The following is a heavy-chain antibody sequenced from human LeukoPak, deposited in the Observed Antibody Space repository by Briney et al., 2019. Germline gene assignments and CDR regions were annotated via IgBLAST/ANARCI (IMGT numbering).Heavy chain of an antibody. D-gene: IGHD3-16*02. CDR3: ASRYYDYVWGSYRSPFDY. J-gene: IGHJ4*02. V-gene: IGHV4-38-2*01. CDR2: IYTSGST. Sequence: PSETLSLTCAVCGYSISRGYYWGWIRQPAGKGLEWIGLIYTSGSTNYNPPIKSRVTISVDTSKNHFSLKLSSVTAADTAVYYCASRYYDYVWGSYRSPFDYWGQGTLVTVSS. CDR1: GYSISRGYY.